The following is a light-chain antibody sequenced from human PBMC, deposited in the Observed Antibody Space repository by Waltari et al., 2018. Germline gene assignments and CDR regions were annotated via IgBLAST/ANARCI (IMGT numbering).Light chain of an antibody. V-gene: IGKV1-39*01. CDR1: QSISSF. CDR2: DAT. Sequence: DIQMTQSPSSLSASVGDRAAIPCRASQSISSFLSWYQQKPGKAPKLLIYDATRLQSGVPSRFSGSRSGTDFTLTISNLQPEDFATYYCQQSYSTPRTFGQGTKLEIK. J-gene: IGKJ2*01. CDR3: QQSYSTPRT.